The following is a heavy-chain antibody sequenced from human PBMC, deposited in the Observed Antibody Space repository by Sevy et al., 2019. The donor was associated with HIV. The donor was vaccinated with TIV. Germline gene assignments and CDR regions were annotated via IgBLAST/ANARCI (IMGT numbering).Heavy chain of an antibody. CDR2: ISGTGDRT. CDR1: GFSFGTYD. Sequence: GGSLRLSCAASGFSFGTYDITWVRQAPGKGLEWLSGISGTGDRTYYADSVKGRFTIFRDNSENTLYLQMNNLRADDTAVYFCAKEQSNRYYDYWGQGTLVTVSS. CDR3: AKEQSNRYYDY. J-gene: IGHJ4*02. D-gene: IGHD4-4*01. V-gene: IGHV3-23*01.